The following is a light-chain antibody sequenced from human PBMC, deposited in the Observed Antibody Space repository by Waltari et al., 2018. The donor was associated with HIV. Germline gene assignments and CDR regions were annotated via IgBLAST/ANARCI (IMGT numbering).Light chain of an antibody. J-gene: IGKJ5*01. CDR1: QNIGNY. CDR3: QQRSNWPPVT. V-gene: IGKV3-11*01. CDR2: DAS. Sequence: EVVLTQSPSTLYLSQGERATLSCRASQNIGNYLAWYQQKPGQAPRLLIYDASTRASGIPARFSGSGSGTDFTLTISSLEPEDVAVYYCQQRSNWPPVTFGQGTRLEI.